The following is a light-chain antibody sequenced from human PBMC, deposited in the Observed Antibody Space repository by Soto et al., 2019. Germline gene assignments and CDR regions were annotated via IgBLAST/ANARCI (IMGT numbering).Light chain of an antibody. J-gene: IGKJ5*01. CDR3: QQYNGWPIT. CDR2: GAS. Sequence: EIVMTQSPATLSVSPGESATLSCRASQSVSSDLAWYQQKPGQAPRLLIYGASTRATGFPARFSGSGSGTEFTLTISSLQSEDFAVYYCQQYNGWPITFGQGTRLEIK. V-gene: IGKV3-15*01. CDR1: QSVSSD.